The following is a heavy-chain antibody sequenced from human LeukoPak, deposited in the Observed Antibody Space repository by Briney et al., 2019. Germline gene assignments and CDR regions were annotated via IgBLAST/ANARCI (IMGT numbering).Heavy chain of an antibody. D-gene: IGHD3-16*02. Sequence: SETLSLTCTVSSGSISSHYWSWIRQPPGKGLEWIGYIYYSGSTNYNPSLKSRVTISVDTSKNQFSLKLSSVTAADTAVYYCARDLLIYDYVWGSYRMTGMYPVPVWGQGTLVTVSS. CDR3: ARDLLIYDYVWGSYRMTGMYPVPV. CDR1: SGSISSHY. J-gene: IGHJ4*02. V-gene: IGHV4-59*11. CDR2: IYYSGST.